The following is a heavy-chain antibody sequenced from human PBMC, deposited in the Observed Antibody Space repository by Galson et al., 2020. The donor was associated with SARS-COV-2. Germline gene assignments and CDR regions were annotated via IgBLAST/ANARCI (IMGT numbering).Heavy chain of an antibody. J-gene: IGHJ1*01. Sequence: ASVKVSCKASGFTFTDYYMNWVRQAPGQGLEWVGWINPYSGDTDQAQNFQGRVTMTSDTTINTAYMELSSLRSDDTAIYYCASGDYGVSWGQGTLIPVSS. D-gene: IGHD4-17*01. CDR2: INPYSGDT. CDR1: GFTFTDYY. CDR3: ASGDYGVS. V-gene: IGHV1-2*02.